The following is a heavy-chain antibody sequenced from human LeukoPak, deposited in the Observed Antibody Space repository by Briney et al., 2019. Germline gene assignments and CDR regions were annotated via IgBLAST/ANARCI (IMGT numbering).Heavy chain of an antibody. V-gene: IGHV3-30*18. CDR2: ISYDGSNK. CDR1: GFTFSSYG. CDR3: AKFPVSVYYFDY. J-gene: IGHJ4*02. Sequence: GGSLRLSCAASGFTFSSYGMHWVRQAPGQGLEWVAVISYDGSNKYYADSVKGRFTISRDNSKNTLYLQMNSLRAGDTAVYYCAKFPVSVYYFDYWGQGTLVTVSS.